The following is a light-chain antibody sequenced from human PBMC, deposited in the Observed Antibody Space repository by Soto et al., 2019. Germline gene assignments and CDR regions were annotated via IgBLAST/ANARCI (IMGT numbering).Light chain of an antibody. CDR3: MQALQTPLFT. V-gene: IGKV2-28*01. CDR2: LGS. Sequence: DIVMTQSPLYLPVTPGEPASISCRSSQSLPHSDGYNYLDWYLQKPGQSPQLLIYLGSNRASGVPDRFSGSGSGTDFTLKISRVEAEDVGVYYCMQALQTPLFTFGPGTKVDLK. CDR1: QSLPHSDGYNY. J-gene: IGKJ3*01.